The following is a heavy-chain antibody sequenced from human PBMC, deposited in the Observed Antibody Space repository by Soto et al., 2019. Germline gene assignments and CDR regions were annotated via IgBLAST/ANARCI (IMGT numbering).Heavy chain of an antibody. Sequence: ESGGGLVKPGGSLRLSCAASGFTFSSYSMNWVRQAPGKGLEWVSSISSSSSYIYYADSVKGRFTISRDNAKNSLYLQMNSLRAEDTAVYYCARDQGYDFWSGYTATGGMDVWGQGTTVTVSS. J-gene: IGHJ6*02. CDR3: ARDQGYDFWSGYTATGGMDV. CDR1: GFTFSSYS. V-gene: IGHV3-21*01. CDR2: ISSSSSYI. D-gene: IGHD3-3*01.